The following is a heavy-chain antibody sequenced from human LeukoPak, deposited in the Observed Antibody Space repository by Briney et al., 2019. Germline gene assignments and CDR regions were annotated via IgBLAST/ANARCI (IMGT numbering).Heavy chain of an antibody. D-gene: IGHD2-15*01. Sequence: GGSLRLSCADSGFTFSSYWMHWVRQAPGKGLVWVSRINSDGSSTSYADSVRGRFTISRDNAKNTLYLQMNSLRAEDTAVYYCARSNHCSGGSCYSAWFDLWGQGTLVTVSS. V-gene: IGHV3-74*01. J-gene: IGHJ5*02. CDR2: INSDGSST. CDR1: GFTFSSYW. CDR3: ARSNHCSGGSCYSAWFDL.